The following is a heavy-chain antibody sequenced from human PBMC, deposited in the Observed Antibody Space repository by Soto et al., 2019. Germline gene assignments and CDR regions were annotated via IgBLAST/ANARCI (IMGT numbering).Heavy chain of an antibody. D-gene: IGHD1-26*01. CDR2: ISYSSTTT. J-gene: IGHJ4*02. CDR1: GFTFSTYG. CDR3: ARDRSGGHFDY. Sequence: VQLVESGGGLVQPGGSLRLSCAASGFTFSTYGMNWVRQSPGKGLEWLSYISYSSTTTFYGDSVKGRFTISRDNAKNSLFLQMSSLRDEDTGVYFCARDRSGGHFDYWGQGTLVTVSS. V-gene: IGHV3-48*02.